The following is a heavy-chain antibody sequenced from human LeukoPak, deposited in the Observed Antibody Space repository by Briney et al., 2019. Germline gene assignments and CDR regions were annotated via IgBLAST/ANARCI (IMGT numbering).Heavy chain of an antibody. Sequence: PGGSLRLSCAASGFTFSDYYMSWIRQAPGKGLERISYISSSGSSIQYADSVRGRFTISRDSAKTSLYLQTDSLRAEDTSFYYCPGPAQREPFDNWGQGTLVTVSS. CDR3: PGPAQREPFDN. J-gene: IGHJ4*02. CDR1: GFTFSDYY. CDR2: ISSSGSSI. V-gene: IGHV3-11*04. D-gene: IGHD1-26*01.